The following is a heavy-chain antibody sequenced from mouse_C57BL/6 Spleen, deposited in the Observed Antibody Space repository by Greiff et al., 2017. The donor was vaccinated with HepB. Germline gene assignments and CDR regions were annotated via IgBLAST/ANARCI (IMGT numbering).Heavy chain of an antibody. CDR3: ARGGYYGSNWYFDV. V-gene: IGHV1-61*01. J-gene: IGHJ1*03. CDR2: IYPSDSET. Sequence: VQLQQSGAELVRPGSSVKLSCKASGYTFTSYWMDWVKQRPGQGLEWIGNIYPSDSETHYNQKFKDKATLTVDKSSSTAYMQLSSLTSEDSAVYYCARGGYYGSNWYFDVWGTGTTVTVSS. CDR1: GYTFTSYW. D-gene: IGHD1-1*01.